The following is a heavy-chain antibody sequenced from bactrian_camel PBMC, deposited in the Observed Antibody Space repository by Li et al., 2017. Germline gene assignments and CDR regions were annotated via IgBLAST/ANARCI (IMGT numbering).Heavy chain of an antibody. CDR2: IATGSGNT. Sequence: VQLVESGGGSVQAGGSLRLSCAASGYTYSSYCMGWFRQAPGKEREGVARIATGSGNTYYADSVKGRFTISKDDAKNILYLQMDGLKPEDTAMYYCAGDGGFVSAPLCLASFSDRWKGLFGFWGQGTQVTVS. V-gene: IGHV3S31*01. J-gene: IGHJ6*01. CDR3: AGDGGFVSAPLCLASFSDRWKGLFGF. D-gene: IGHD1*01. CDR1: GYTYSSYC.